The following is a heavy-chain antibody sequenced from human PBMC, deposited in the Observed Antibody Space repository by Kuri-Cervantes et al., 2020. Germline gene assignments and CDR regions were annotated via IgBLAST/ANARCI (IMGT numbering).Heavy chain of an antibody. V-gene: IGHV3-23*01. CDR3: AKGGSDYYFRHYFDH. CDR2: ITGGGHNA. J-gene: IGHJ4*02. Sequence: GGSLRLSCAASGFTFSAYAMSWVRQAPGKGLEWVSSITGGGHNAYYADSIKGRFTISGDSSKNTLFLQMNSLRAEDTAVYYCAKGGSDYYFRHYFDHWGQGTLVTVSS. CDR1: GFTFSAYA. D-gene: IGHD3-22*01.